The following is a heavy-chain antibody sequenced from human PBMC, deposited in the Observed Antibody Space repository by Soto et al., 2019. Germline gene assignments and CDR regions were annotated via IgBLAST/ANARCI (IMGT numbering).Heavy chain of an antibody. CDR1: GYSFTSYW. V-gene: IGHV5-51*01. J-gene: IGHJ3*02. CDR2: IYPRDSGT. CDR3: VRSNCTNVCYNPPDALDT. Sequence: PGESLKISCKGSGYSFTSYWLGWVRQMPWKGLEWMGIIYPRDSGTRFSPSFQGQVTISVDKYITTAYLQWSSLKASDTAIYYCVRSNCTNVCYNPPDALDTCGQGTRVTVSS. D-gene: IGHD2-8*01.